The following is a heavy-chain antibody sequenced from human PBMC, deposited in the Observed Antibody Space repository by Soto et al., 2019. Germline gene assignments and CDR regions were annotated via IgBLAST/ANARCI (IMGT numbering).Heavy chain of an antibody. D-gene: IGHD1-26*01. J-gene: IGHJ5*02. V-gene: IGHV4-39*01. CDR2: IYYSGST. CDR3: ARQKVGARPPNWFDP. Sequence: SETLSLTCTVSGGSISSSSYYWGWIRQPPGKGLEWIGGIYYSGSTYYNPSLKSRVTISVDTSKNQFSLKLSSVTAADTAVYYCARQKVGARPPNWFDPWGQGTLVTVSS. CDR1: GGSISSSSYY.